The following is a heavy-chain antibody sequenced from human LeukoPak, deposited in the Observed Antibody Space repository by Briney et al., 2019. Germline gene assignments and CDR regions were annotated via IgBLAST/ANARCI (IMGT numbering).Heavy chain of an antibody. CDR3: AGDCGEYYYGMDV. CDR1: GFTFNSYG. J-gene: IGHJ6*02. CDR2: IWYDGSNE. V-gene: IGHV3-33*01. Sequence: GRSLRLSCAASGFTFNSYGMHWVRQAPGKGLGWVAVIWYDGSNEYYADSVKGRFTISRDNSKNTLYLQMNSLRAEDTAVYYCAGDCGEYYYGMDVWGQGTTVTVSS. D-gene: IGHD4-17*01.